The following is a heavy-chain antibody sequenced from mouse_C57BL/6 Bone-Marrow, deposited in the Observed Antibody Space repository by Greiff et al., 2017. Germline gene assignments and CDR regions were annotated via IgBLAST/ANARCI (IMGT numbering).Heavy chain of an antibody. J-gene: IGHJ1*03. D-gene: IGHD1-1*01. CDR1: GYTFTDYN. V-gene: IGHV1-18*01. CDR2: INPNNGGT. CDR3: ARRAGYYGSSGGYFDV. Sequence: VQLQQSGPELVKPGASVKIPCKASGYTFTDYNMDWVKQSHGKSLEWIGDINPNNGGTIYNQKFKGKATLTVDKSSSTAYMELRSLTSEDTAVYYCARRAGYYGSSGGYFDVWGTGTTVTVSS.